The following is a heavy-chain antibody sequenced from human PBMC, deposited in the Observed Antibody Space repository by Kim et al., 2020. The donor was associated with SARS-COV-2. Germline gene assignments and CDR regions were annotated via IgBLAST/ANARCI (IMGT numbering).Heavy chain of an antibody. CDR3: ATPLGGGQGGFDS. CDR2: IYPGDSDT. V-gene: IGHV5-51*01. J-gene: IGHJ4*02. CDR1: GYSFTKYW. D-gene: IGHD3-16*01. Sequence: GESLKISCKASGYSFTKYWIGWVRQMPGKGLEWMGIIYPGDSDTIYSPSFQGQVTISADKALSTAYRQWSSLEASDTAVYYCATPLGGGQGGFDSWGQGTLVTVSS.